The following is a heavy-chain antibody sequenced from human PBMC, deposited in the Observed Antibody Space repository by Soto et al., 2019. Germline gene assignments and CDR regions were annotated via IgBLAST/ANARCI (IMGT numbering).Heavy chain of an antibody. CDR3: ARGRDYDLLPDREYALDV. CDR2: IMPIFGTA. D-gene: IGHD3-3*01. V-gene: IGHV1-69*01. J-gene: IGHJ6*02. Sequence: VRLVQSGAEVKKPGSSVRVSCKASGGSFSNYGITWVRQAPGQGLEWMGGIMPIFGTATYAQKFQGRVTVSADELTTTASLELSSLRSDDTAVYFCARGRDYDLLPDREYALDVWGQGTTVTVS. CDR1: GGSFSNYG.